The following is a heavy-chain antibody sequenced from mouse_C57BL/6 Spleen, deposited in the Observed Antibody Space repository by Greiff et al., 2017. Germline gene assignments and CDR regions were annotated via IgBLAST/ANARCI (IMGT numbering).Heavy chain of an antibody. D-gene: IGHD6-1*01. J-gene: IGHJ3*01. CDR2: INPSSGYT. CDR3: ARSRQLKGGWFAY. V-gene: IGHV1-7*01. CDR1: GYTFTSYW. Sequence: VQLQQSGAELAKPGASVKLSCKASGYTFTSYWMHWVKQRPGQGLEWIGYINPSSGYTKYNQKFKDKATLTADKSSSTAYMQLSSLTYEDSAVYYCARSRQLKGGWFAYWGQGTLVTVSA.